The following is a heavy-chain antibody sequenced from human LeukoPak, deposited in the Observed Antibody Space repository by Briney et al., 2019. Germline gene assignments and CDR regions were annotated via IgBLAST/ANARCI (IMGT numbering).Heavy chain of an antibody. J-gene: IGHJ6*04. CDR2: IDSRGSTI. Sequence: GGSLRLSCAASGFTFDDYAMHWVRQAPGKGLEWVAYIDSRGSTIYYADSVKGRFTISRDNAKNSLYLQMNSLRAEDTAVYYCAELGITMIGGVWGKGTTVTISS. CDR1: GFTFDDYA. V-gene: IGHV3-48*03. D-gene: IGHD3-10*02. CDR3: AELGITMIGGV.